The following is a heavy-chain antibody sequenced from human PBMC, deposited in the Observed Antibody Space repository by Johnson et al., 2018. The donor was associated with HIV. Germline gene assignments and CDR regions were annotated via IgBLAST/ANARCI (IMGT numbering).Heavy chain of an antibody. D-gene: IGHD6-6*01. CDR1: GFTFSSYG. CDR3: ARDMKGQPVRSDGAFDI. V-gene: IGHV3-33*01. J-gene: IGHJ3*02. Sequence: QLVESGGGVVQPGGSLRLSCAASGFTFSSYGMHWVRQAPGKGLEWVAVIWYDGSNKYYADSVKGRFTISRDNSKNTLYLQMGSLRAEDTAVYYCARDMKGQPVRSDGAFDIWGQGTMVTVSS. CDR2: IWYDGSNK.